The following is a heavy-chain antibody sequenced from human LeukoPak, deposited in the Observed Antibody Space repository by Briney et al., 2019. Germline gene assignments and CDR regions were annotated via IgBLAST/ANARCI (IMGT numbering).Heavy chain of an antibody. D-gene: IGHD3-22*01. CDR1: GYTFTSYA. CDR2: INAGNGNT. J-gene: IGHJ4*02. CDR3: ARVPMIVVNYFDY. Sequence: GASVKVSCKASGYTFTSYAMHWVRQAPGQRLEWMGWINAGNGNTKYSQKFQGRVTITRDTSASTAYMELSSLRSEDTAVYYCARVPMIVVNYFDYWGQGTLVTVSS. V-gene: IGHV1-3*01.